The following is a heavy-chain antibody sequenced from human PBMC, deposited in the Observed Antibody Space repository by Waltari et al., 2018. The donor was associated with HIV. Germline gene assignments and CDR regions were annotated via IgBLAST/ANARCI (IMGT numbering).Heavy chain of an antibody. Sequence: QVQLVESGGGVVQPGRSLRLSCAASGFTFSSYAMHWVRQAPGKGVELVAVISYDGSNKNYADSLKGRFTISRDHSKNTLYLQMNSLRAEDTAVYYCAAHQTLWFGDLSGWFDPWGQGTLVTVSS. CDR1: GFTFSSYA. CDR2: ISYDGSNK. J-gene: IGHJ5*02. V-gene: IGHV3-30*01. CDR3: AAHQTLWFGDLSGWFDP. D-gene: IGHD3-10*01.